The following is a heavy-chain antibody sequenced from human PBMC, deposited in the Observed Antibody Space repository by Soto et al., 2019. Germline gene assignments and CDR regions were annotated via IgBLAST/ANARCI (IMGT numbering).Heavy chain of an antibody. CDR3: ARVSVYRSSSHWPVLGGNYAFDI. V-gene: IGHV6-1*01. CDR2: TYYRSKWYN. Sequence: SQTLSLTCAISGDSVSSNSAAWNWIRQSPSRGLEWLGRTYYRSKWYNDYAVSVKSRITINPDTSKNQFSLQLNSVTPEDTAVYYCARVSVYRSSSHWPVLGGNYAFDIWGQGTMVTVSS. CDR1: GDSVSSNSAA. J-gene: IGHJ3*02. D-gene: IGHD6-6*01.